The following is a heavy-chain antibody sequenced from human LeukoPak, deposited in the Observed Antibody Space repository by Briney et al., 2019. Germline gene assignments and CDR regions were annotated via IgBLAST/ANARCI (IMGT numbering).Heavy chain of an antibody. CDR3: ARDLGIYCTSTSCPFDC. J-gene: IGHJ4*02. CDR1: GYTFTGYY. V-gene: IGHV1-2*02. Sequence: ASVKVSCKASGYTFTGYYMHWVRQAPGQGLEWMGWINPNSGGTNYAQKFQGRVTMTRDTSISTAYMELSRLRSDDTAVYYCARDLGIYCTSTSCPFDCGGQGTLVTVSS. CDR2: INPNSGGT. D-gene: IGHD2-2*01.